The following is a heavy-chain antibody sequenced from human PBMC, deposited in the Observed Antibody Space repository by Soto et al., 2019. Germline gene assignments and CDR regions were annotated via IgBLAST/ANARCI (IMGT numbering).Heavy chain of an antibody. D-gene: IGHD3-10*02. Sequence: PSETLSLTCSVSGGPISNTYYYWGWNRQPPGKGLEGIASIYHNGYTYYNPSLKTRVTIYVDTSESQFSLKLTSVTAADTAIYLCARQGPGGTYGMFAWPDGGTWFDPWGQGTLVTVSS. J-gene: IGHJ5*02. CDR1: GGPISNTYYY. CDR2: IYHNGYT. CDR3: ARQGPGGTYGMFAWPDGGTWFDP. V-gene: IGHV4-39*01.